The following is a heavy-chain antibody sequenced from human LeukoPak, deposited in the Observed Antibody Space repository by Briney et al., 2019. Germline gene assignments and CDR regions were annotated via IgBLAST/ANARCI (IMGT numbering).Heavy chain of an antibody. CDR2: ISYDGSNK. J-gene: IGHJ4*02. CDR3: AKGLDSYDSGGPQGY. CDR1: GFSFSTYG. Sequence: GGSLRLSCAASGFSFSTYGMHWVRQAPGKGLEWGAVISYDGSNKYYADSVKGRFTISRDNSKNTLYLQMNSLRAEDTAVYYCAKGLDSYDSGGPQGYWGQGTLVTVSS. V-gene: IGHV3-30*18. D-gene: IGHD3-22*01.